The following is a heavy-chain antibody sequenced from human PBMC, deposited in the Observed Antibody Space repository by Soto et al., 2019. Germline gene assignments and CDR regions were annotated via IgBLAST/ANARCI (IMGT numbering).Heavy chain of an antibody. J-gene: IGHJ4*02. V-gene: IGHV4-34*01. CDR3: ARDKITGLFDY. CDR1: GGSFSGYS. CDR2: INHSGST. D-gene: IGHD2-8*02. Sequence: QVQLQQWGAGLLKPSETLSLTCAVYGGSFSGYSWTWIRQPPGTGLEWVGEINHSGSTNYNPSLTXXVTISVDTSKNQFSLKLTSVTAADTAVYYCARDKITGLFDYWGQGTLVTVSS.